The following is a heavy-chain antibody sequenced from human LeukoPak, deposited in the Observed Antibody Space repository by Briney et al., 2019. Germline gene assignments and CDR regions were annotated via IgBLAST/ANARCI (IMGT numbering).Heavy chain of an antibody. CDR3: VRTQDFDY. Sequence: ASLWVSCKAPGYTFTSYDINSVCHGPGQGLERIGCMTPNSRTTGYAQTFQRRVTMTRNTSISTVYMALSSLRSEDTAVYYCVRTQDFDYWGQGTLVTVSS. CDR2: MTPNSRTT. CDR1: GYTFTSYD. J-gene: IGHJ4*02. V-gene: IGHV1-8*01.